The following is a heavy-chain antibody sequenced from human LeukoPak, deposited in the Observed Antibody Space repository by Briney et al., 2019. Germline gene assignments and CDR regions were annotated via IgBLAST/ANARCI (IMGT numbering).Heavy chain of an antibody. CDR1: GYTFTSYY. J-gene: IGHJ4*02. CDR2: INPSGGST. CDR3: ARDLRGIAVAGTFKTRPFGY. Sequence: ASVKVSCKASGYTFTSYYMHWVRQAPGQGLEWMGIINPSGGSTSYAQKFQGRVTMTRDTSTSTVYMELSSLRSEDTAVYYCARDLRGIAVAGTFKTRPFGYWGQGTLVTVSS. V-gene: IGHV1-46*01. D-gene: IGHD6-19*01.